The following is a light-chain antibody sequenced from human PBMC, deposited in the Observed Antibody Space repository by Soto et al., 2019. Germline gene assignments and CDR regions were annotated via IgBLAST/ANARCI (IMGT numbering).Light chain of an antibody. CDR1: QSISSW. CDR3: QQYGRSPLT. J-gene: IGKJ3*01. Sequence: DIQMTQSPSTLSASVGDRVTITCRASQSISSWLAWYQQKPGKAPKLLIYKASSLESGVPSRSSGSGSGTDFTLTISRLEPEDFAVYYCQQYGRSPLTSGPGTKVDNK. CDR2: KAS. V-gene: IGKV1-5*03.